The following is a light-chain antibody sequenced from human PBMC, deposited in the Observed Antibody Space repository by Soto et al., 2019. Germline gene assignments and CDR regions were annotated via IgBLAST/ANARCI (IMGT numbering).Light chain of an antibody. Sequence: QSALTQPPSASGSPGQSVTIPCTGTYSDIGAYNYVSWYQQNPGKAPKLLLYDVSNRPSGVSNRFSGSKSGNTASLTISGLQADDEADYYCSSYTSSNSYVFGTGTKLTVL. CDR3: SSYTSSNSYV. J-gene: IGLJ1*01. CDR2: DVS. V-gene: IGLV2-14*03. CDR1: YSDIGAYNY.